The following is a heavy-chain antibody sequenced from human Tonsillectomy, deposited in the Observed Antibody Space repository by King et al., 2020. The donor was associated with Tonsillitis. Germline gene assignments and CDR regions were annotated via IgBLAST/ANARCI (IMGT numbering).Heavy chain of an antibody. D-gene: IGHD5-12*01. CDR1: GFTFDDYA. CDR3: AKDIGWLRSGLHY. J-gene: IGHJ4*02. V-gene: IGHV3-9*01. Sequence: VQLVESGGGLVQPGRSLRLSCSASGFTFDDYAMHWVRQAPGKGLEWVSGMSWNSGTIGYADSVKGRFTISRDNAKNSLYLQMNSLRAEDTALYYCAKDIGWLRSGLHYRGQGTLVTVSS. CDR2: MSWNSGTI.